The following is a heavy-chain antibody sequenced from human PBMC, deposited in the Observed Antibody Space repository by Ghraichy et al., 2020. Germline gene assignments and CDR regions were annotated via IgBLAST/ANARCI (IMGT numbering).Heavy chain of an antibody. CDR1: EFTPTTYW. V-gene: IGHV3-7*03. CDR2: IDKDGSEK. D-gene: IGHD6-19*01. J-gene: IGHJ4*02. Sequence: ESLSLTCAASEFTPTTYWMHWVRQAPGKGLEWVAIIDKDGSEKVYEDSVRGRFTISRDNAKKSLYLQMNSLRDEDTAIYFCAAGSGWLSDSWGRGTLVTVSS. CDR3: AAGSGWLSDS.